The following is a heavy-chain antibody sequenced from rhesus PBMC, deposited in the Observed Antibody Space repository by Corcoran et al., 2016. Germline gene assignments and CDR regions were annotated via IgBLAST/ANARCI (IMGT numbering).Heavy chain of an antibody. J-gene: IGHJ4*01. CDR1: GGSISGYYY. V-gene: IGHV4-73*01. CDR2: IYGNSAIT. CDR3: ARVKGGRLDY. D-gene: IGHD3-16*01. Sequence: QVQLQQWGEGLVKPSETLSLTCAVYGGSISGYYYWSWIRQPPGKGLEWIGYIYGNSAITTYNPSLKNRVTISKDTTKNQFSLKLGSVTAADTAVYYCARVKGGRLDYWGQGVLVTVSS.